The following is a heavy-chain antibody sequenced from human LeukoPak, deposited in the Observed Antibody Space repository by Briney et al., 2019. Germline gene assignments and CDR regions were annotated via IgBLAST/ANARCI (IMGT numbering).Heavy chain of an antibody. Sequence: PGGSLRLSCAASGFTFSTYAMHWVRQAPRKGLEWVSIISFDGGDKYYADSVKGRFTISRDNSKNRLYLQMNSLRPEDAAVYYCARDQGLFSDSRGYFDSWGQGILVTVSS. CDR2: ISFDGGDK. D-gene: IGHD3-22*01. V-gene: IGHV3-30*04. CDR3: ARDQGLFSDSRGYFDS. J-gene: IGHJ4*02. CDR1: GFTFSTYA.